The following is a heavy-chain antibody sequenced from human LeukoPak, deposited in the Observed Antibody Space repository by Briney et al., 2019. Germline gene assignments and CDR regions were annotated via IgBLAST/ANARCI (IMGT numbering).Heavy chain of an antibody. CDR2: IYNSGST. CDR3: ARWSGYDFPFDY. D-gene: IGHD5-12*01. CDR1: GYSISSGYY. V-gene: IGHV4-38-2*02. Sequence: PSGTLSLTCTVSGYSISSGYYWGWIRQSPGKGLEWIGSIYNSGSTYYNPSLKSRVTISIDTSKNQFSLKLSSVTAADTAVYYCARWSGYDFPFDYWGQGTLVTVSS. J-gene: IGHJ4*02.